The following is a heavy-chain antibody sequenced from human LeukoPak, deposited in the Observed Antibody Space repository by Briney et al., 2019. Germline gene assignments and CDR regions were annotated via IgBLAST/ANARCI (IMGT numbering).Heavy chain of an antibody. J-gene: IGHJ6*02. V-gene: IGHV4-59*01. CDR2: IYYSGST. CDR1: GGSISSYY. CDR3: ARVAAPNHYYCYGMDV. Sequence: SETLSLTCTVSGGSISSYYWSWIRQPPGKGLEWIGYIYYSGSTNYNPSLKSRVTISVDTSKNQFSLKLSSVTAADTAVYYCARVAAPNHYYCYGMDVWGQGTTVTVSS. D-gene: IGHD1-14*01.